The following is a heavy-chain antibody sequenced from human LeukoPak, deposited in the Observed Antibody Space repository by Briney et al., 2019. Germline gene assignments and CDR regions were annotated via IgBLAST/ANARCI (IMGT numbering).Heavy chain of an antibody. CDR1: GYTFTSYG. Sequence: ASVKVSCKASGYTFTSYGISWVRQAPGQGLEWMGWISAYNGNTNYAQKLQGRVTMTTDTSTSTAYMELRSLRSDDTAVYYCARDAGAVVPAAIGWFDPWGQGTLVTVSS. V-gene: IGHV1-18*01. CDR2: ISAYNGNT. D-gene: IGHD2-2*01. J-gene: IGHJ5*02. CDR3: ARDAGAVVPAAIGWFDP.